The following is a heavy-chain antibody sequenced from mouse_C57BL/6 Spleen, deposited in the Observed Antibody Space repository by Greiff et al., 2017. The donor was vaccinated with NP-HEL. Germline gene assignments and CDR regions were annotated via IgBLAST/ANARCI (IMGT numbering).Heavy chain of an antibody. J-gene: IGHJ4*01. Sequence: QVQLQQPGAELVKPGASVKLSCKASGYTFTSYWMQWVKQRPGQGLEWIGEIDPSDSYTNYNQKFKGKATLTVDTSSSTAYMQLSSLTSEDSAVYYCARNAQATYYAMDYWGQGTSVTVSS. CDR2: IDPSDSYT. D-gene: IGHD3-2*02. CDR3: ARNAQATYYAMDY. CDR1: GYTFTSYW. V-gene: IGHV1-50*01.